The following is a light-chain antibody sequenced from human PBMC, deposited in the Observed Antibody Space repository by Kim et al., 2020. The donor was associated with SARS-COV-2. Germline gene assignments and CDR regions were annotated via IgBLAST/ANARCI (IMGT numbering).Light chain of an antibody. CDR1: STDVGGYRL. CDR2: EVN. V-gene: IGLV2-23*02. J-gene: IGLJ7*01. CDR3: CSYAGSTAFEV. Sequence: QSALTQPASVSGSPGQSITITCTGTSTDVGGYRLVSWYQQHPGKAPKLLLSEVNQRPSGVSDRFSGSKSGNTASLTISGLQADDEADYYCCSYAGSTAFEVFGGGTQLTVL.